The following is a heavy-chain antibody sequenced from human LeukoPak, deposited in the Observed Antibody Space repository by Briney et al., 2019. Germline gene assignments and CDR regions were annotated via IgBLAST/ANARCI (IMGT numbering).Heavy chain of an antibody. CDR3: AKDTLRLPPYWYFDL. CDR2: ISYDGSNK. D-gene: IGHD4-11*01. J-gene: IGHJ2*01. V-gene: IGHV3-30-3*01. Sequence: TGGSLRLSCAASGFTFTTYALFWVRQAPGMGLEWVATISYDGSNKWYADSVKGRFTFSRDNSKNTLYLQMNSLRAEDTAVYYCAKDTLRLPPYWYFDLWGRGTLVTVSS. CDR1: GFTFTTYA.